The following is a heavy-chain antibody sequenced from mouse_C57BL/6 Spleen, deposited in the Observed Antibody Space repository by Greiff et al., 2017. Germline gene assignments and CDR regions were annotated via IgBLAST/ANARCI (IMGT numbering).Heavy chain of an antibody. V-gene: IGHV3-6*01. J-gene: IGHJ4*01. CDR3: AREGSYYSNSYAMDY. D-gene: IGHD2-5*01. CDR1: GYSITSGYY. CDR2: ISYDGSN. Sequence: ESGPGLVKPSQSLSLTCSVTGYSITSGYYWNWIRQFPGNKLEWMGYISYDGSNNYNPSLKNRISITRDTSKNQFFLKLNSVTTEDTATYYCAREGSYYSNSYAMDYWGQGTSVTVSS.